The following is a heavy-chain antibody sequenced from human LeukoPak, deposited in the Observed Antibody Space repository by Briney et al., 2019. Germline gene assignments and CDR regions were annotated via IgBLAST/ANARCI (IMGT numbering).Heavy chain of an antibody. CDR2: ISGSGGST. CDR1: GFTFSSYA. J-gene: IGHJ4*02. Sequence: PGGSLRLSCAASGFTFSSYAMNWVRQAPGKGLEWVSGISGSGGSTYYADSVKGRFTISRDNSKNTLYVQMNSLRADDTAVYYCAREIRGYSYFDQWGQGTLVTVSS. V-gene: IGHV3-23*01. CDR3: AREIRGYSYFDQ. D-gene: IGHD1-26*01.